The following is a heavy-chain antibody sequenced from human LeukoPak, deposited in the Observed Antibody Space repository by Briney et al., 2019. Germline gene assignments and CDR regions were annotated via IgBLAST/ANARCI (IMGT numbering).Heavy chain of an antibody. CDR2: ISSSGITI. CDR1: GFTFSDYY. V-gene: IGHV3-11*01. Sequence: GGSLRLSCAASGFTFSDYYMSWIRQAPGKGLEWVSYISSSGITIYSADSVKGRFTISRDNAKNSLYLQMNSLRAEDTAVYYCANSGSSGWYGYDAFDIWGQGTMATVSS. D-gene: IGHD6-19*01. CDR3: ANSGSSGWYGYDAFDI. J-gene: IGHJ3*02.